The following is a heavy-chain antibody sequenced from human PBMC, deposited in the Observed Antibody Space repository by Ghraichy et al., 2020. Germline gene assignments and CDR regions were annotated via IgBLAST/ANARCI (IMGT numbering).Heavy chain of an antibody. D-gene: IGHD3-22*01. CDR1: GFTFSSYG. CDR3: AKHPSSGYDNWFDP. CDR2: IRYDGSNK. Sequence: GGSLRLSCAASGFTFSSYGMHWVRQAPGKGLEWVAFIRYDGSNKYYADSVKGRFTISRDNSKNTLYLQMNSLRAEDTAVYYCAKHPSSGYDNWFDPWGQGTLVTVSS. J-gene: IGHJ5*02. V-gene: IGHV3-30*02.